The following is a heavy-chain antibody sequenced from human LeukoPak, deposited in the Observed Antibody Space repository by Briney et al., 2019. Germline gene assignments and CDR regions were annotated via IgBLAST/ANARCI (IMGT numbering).Heavy chain of an antibody. CDR3: TKDMDPGGINV. CDR1: GFTFHEKYA. CDR2: FSLDSDNV. Sequence: PGGSLRLSCGASGFTFHEKYAMHWVRQAPGKGLEWVSGFSLDSDNVGYADSVRGRFTVSRDRAQNSLYLQMNYLRPEDTALYFCTKDMDPGGINVWGQGTTVIVSS. V-gene: IGHV3-9*01. D-gene: IGHD2-2*03. J-gene: IGHJ6*02.